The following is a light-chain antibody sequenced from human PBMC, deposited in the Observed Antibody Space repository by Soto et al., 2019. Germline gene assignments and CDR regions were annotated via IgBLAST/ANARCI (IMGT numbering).Light chain of an antibody. CDR1: ESVSSGY. J-gene: IGKJ2*01. CDR2: GAI. V-gene: IGKV3-20*01. Sequence: EIVLTQSPGTLSLSPGERVTLSCRASESVSSGYVGWYQQKPGQAPRLVIFGAIGRATGIPDRFRGSGSGTDVTLTISSLEPEDFAVYYCQQYGSSPPSFGQGTKLEMK. CDR3: QQYGSSPPS.